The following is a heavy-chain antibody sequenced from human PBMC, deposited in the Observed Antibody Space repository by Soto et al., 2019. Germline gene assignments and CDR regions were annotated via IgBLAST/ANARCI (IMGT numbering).Heavy chain of an antibody. CDR3: ARISGLWGYGSADY. CDR1: GFSLSNARMG. V-gene: IGHV2-26*01. D-gene: IGHD3-10*01. Sequence: QVTLKESGPVLVKPTETLTLTCTVSGFSLSNARMGVSWIRQPPGKALEWLAHIFSNDEKSYSTSLKSRLTISKDTSKSQVVLTMTNMNPVDTATYYCARISGLWGYGSADYWGQGTLVTVSS. J-gene: IGHJ4*02. CDR2: IFSNDEK.